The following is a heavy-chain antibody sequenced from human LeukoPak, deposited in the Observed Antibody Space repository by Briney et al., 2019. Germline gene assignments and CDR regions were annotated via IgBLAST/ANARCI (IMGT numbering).Heavy chain of an antibody. CDR1: GGSISSYS. V-gene: IGHV4-59*01. CDR2: IYYSGST. CDR3: ARGSAVVVPAAMRFDP. J-gene: IGHJ5*02. Sequence: SETLTLTCTVSGGSISSYSRRWVRQPPGKGLEWVADIYYSGSTNYNPSLKSRVTISVDTSKNQFSLKLSSVAAADTAVYYCARGSAVVVPAAMRFDPWGQGTLVTVSS. D-gene: IGHD2-2*01.